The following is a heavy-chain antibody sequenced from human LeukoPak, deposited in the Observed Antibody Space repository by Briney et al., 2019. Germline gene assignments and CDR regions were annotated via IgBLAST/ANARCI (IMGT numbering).Heavy chain of an antibody. Sequence: ASVKVSCKASGYTFTSYDINWVRQATGQGLEWMGWMNPNSGNTGYAQKFQGRVTMTRNTSISTAYMELSSLRSEDTAGYYCARGLRGSYGLVLYYWGQGTLVTVCS. CDR2: MNPNSGNT. CDR1: GYTFTSYD. CDR3: ARGLRGSYGLVLYY. D-gene: IGHD5-18*01. V-gene: IGHV1-8*01. J-gene: IGHJ4*02.